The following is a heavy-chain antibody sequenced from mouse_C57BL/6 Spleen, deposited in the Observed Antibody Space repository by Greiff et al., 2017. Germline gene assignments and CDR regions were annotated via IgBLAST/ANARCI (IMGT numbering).Heavy chain of an antibody. J-gene: IGHJ2*01. Sequence: VQLQESGAELVRPGTSVKMSCKASGYTFTNYWIGWVKQSPGNGLEWIGDIYPGGGYTNYNEKFKGKATLTADQSSSTAYMQFSSLTSEDSANYSCASGTVVATGNYFDYWGQGTTLTVSS. D-gene: IGHD1-1*01. V-gene: IGHV1-63*01. CDR2: IYPGGGYT. CDR1: GYTFTNYW. CDR3: ASGTVVATGNYFDY.